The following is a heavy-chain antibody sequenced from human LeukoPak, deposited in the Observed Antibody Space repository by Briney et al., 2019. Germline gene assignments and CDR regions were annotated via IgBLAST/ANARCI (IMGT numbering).Heavy chain of an antibody. V-gene: IGHV4-30-2*01. CDR2: IYHSGST. J-gene: IGHJ4*02. Sequence: PSETLSLTCAVSGGSISSGGYSWSWIRQPPGKGLEWIGYIYHSGSTYYNPSLKSRVTISVDRSKNQFSLKLSSVTAADTAVYYCARVLTGYFGYWGQGTLVTVSS. CDR1: GGSISSGGYS. CDR3: ARVLTGYFGY.